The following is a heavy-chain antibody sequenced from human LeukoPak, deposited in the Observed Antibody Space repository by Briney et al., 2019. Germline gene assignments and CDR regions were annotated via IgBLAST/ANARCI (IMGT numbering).Heavy chain of an antibody. V-gene: IGHV1-2*02. CDR3: AVMTTVVTPNFDY. J-gene: IGHJ4*02. CDR2: INPNSGGT. D-gene: IGHD4-23*01. CDR1: GYTFTGYY. Sequence: GASVKVSCKASGYTFTGYYMHWVRQAPGQGLEWMGWINPNSGGTNYAQKFQGRVTMTRDTSISTAYMELSRLRSDDTAVYYCAVMTTVVTPNFDYWGQGTLSPSPQ.